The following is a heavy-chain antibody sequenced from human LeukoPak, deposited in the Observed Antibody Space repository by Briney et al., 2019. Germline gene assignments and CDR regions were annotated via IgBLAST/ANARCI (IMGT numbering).Heavy chain of an antibody. CDR3: GGDRHWNQGNFDY. CDR2: INPNNGGT. CDR1: GYTITGYY. V-gene: IGHV1-2*02. J-gene: IGHJ4*02. D-gene: IGHD1-1*01. Sequence: ASVKVSCKAFGYTITGYYIHWVRQAPGQGLEWMGWINPNNGGTNSAQKFQGRVTMTRDTSIGTAYMELNRLTYDDTAVYYCGGDRHWNQGNFDYWGQGTLVTVSS.